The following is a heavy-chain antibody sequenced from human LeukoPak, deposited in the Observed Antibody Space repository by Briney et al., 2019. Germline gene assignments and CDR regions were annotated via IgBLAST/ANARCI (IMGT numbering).Heavy chain of an antibody. CDR2: INTNTGNP. CDR3: ARAVDSHGYTFDI. D-gene: IGHD5-18*01. J-gene: IGHJ3*02. Sequence: ASVKVSCKASGHTFTTYTMNWVRQAPGQGLEWMAWINTNTGNPTYAQGFTGRFVFSLDTSVSTAYLQISSLKAEVTAVYYCARAVDSHGYTFDIWGQGTMVTVSS. V-gene: IGHV7-4-1*02. CDR1: GHTFTTYT.